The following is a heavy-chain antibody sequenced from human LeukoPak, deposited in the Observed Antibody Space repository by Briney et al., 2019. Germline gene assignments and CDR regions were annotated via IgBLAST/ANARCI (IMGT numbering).Heavy chain of an antibody. CDR3: AREPSPNVDTAMAHDY. Sequence: GGSLRLSCAASGFTFSSYGMNWVRQAPGKGLEWVSGISPSGGITYYTDSVKGRFTISRDNSKNTQSLQMNSLRAEDTAVYYCAREPSPNVDTAMAHDYWGQGTLVTVSS. D-gene: IGHD5-18*01. CDR1: GFTFSSYG. V-gene: IGHV3-23*01. J-gene: IGHJ4*02. CDR2: ISPSGGIT.